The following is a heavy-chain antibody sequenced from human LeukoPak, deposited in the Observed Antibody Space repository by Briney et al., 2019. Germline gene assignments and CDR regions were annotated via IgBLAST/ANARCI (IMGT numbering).Heavy chain of an antibody. CDR1: GFTFSTYW. CDR3: AKDHAAITLIVVVPDDAFDI. J-gene: IGHJ3*02. D-gene: IGHD3-22*01. CDR2: INQYGTEK. V-gene: IGHV3-7*01. Sequence: GGSLRLSCAASGFTFSTYWMNWVRQAPGKGLEWVANINQYGTEKNYVDSVKGRFTTSRDNTKNSLYLQMNSLRAEDTAVYYCAKDHAAITLIVVVPDDAFDIWGQGTLVTVSS.